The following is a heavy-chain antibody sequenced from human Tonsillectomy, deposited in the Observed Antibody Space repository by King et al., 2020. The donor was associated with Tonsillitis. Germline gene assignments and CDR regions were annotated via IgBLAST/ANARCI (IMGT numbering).Heavy chain of an antibody. V-gene: IGHV1-2*02. D-gene: IGHD6-19*01. CDR1: GYTFTGYY. CDR3: ARDSGQWLTLYYFDY. Sequence: QLVQSGAEVKKPGASVKVSCKASGYTFTGYYMHWVRQAPGQGLEWMGWINPNSGGTDYAQKFQGRVTMARDTSIDTAYMELSRLTSDDTAVYYFARDSGQWLTLYYFDYWGQGTLVTVSS. CDR2: INPNSGGT. J-gene: IGHJ4*02.